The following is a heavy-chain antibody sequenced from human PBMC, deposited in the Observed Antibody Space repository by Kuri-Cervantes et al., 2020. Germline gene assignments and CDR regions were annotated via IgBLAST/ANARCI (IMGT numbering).Heavy chain of an antibody. Sequence: ASVKVSCKASGYTFTSYDINWVRQATGQGLEWMGWMNPNSGGTNYAQKFQGRVTMTRDTSISTAYMELNSLRSDDTAIYYCARRERNFCESTRCLFDIWGQGTLVTVSS. CDR2: MNPNSGGT. J-gene: IGHJ4*02. V-gene: IGHV1-2*02. CDR3: ARRERNFCESTRCLFDI. CDR1: GYTFTSYD. D-gene: IGHD2-2*01.